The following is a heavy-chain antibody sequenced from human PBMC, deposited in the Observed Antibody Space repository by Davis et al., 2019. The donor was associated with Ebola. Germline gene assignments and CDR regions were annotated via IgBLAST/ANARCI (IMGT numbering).Heavy chain of an antibody. J-gene: IGHJ6*04. Sequence: PGGSLRLSCAASGFTFSSYAMHWVRRAPGKGLEWVAVISYDGSNKYYADSVKGRFTISRDTSKNTLYLQMNSLRAEDTAVYYFARVSGPYYYYYGMDVWGKGTTVTVSS. D-gene: IGHD3-10*01. CDR3: ARVSGPYYYYYGMDV. CDR2: ISYDGSNK. V-gene: IGHV3-30-3*01. CDR1: GFTFSSYA.